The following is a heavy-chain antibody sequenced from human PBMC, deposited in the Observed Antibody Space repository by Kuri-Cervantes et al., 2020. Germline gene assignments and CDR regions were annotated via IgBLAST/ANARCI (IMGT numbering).Heavy chain of an antibody. J-gene: IGHJ6*02. CDR3: ARGLRGGYYGMDV. Sequence: GESLKISCAASGFTFSSYWMSWVRQAPGKGLEWVANIKQDGSEKYYVDSVKGRFTISRENAKNSLYLQMNSLRAGDTAVYYCARGLRGGYYGMDVWGQGTTVTVSS. CDR1: GFTFSSYW. CDR2: IKQDGSEK. D-gene: IGHD2-21*01. V-gene: IGHV3-7*01.